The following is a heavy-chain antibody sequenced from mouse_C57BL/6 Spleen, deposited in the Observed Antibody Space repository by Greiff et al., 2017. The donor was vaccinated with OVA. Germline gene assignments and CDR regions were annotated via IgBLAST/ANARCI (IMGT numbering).Heavy chain of an antibody. CDR2: ISSGSSTI. V-gene: IGHV5-17*01. D-gene: IGHD1-1*01. CDR3: ARTYYCGSTYFDY. J-gene: IGHJ2*01. Sequence: DVMLVESGGGLVKPGGSLKLSCAASGFTFSDYGMHWVRQAPEKGLEWVAYISSGSSTIYYADTVKGRFTISRDNAKNTLFLQMTSLRSEDTAMYYCARTYYCGSTYFDYWGQGTTLTVSS. CDR1: GFTFSDYG.